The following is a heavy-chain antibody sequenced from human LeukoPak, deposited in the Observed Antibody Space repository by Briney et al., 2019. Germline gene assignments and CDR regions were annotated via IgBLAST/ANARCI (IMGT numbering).Heavy chain of an antibody. CDR2: IIAVFTTA. D-gene: IGHD3-3*02. CDR1: GYTFTGYY. CDR3: ARSNGPVLVSPGAPINYYYFYMDV. J-gene: IGHJ6*03. V-gene: IGHV1-69*06. Sequence: ASVKVSCKASGYTFTGYYMHWVRQAPGQGLEWMGGIIAVFTTANYAQKFQGRVTITADKSTSTAYMELSSLRSEDTAVYYCARSNGPVLVSPGAPINYYYFYMDVWGKGTTVTVSS.